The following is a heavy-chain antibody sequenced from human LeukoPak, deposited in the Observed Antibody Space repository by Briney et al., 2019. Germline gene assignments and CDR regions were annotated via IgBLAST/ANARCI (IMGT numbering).Heavy chain of an antibody. CDR2: INPNSAGT. Sequence: GASVKVSCKASGSTLSGYHMHWVRQAPGQALEWMGWINPNSAGTDNAQKFQGRVSMTRDASFSTAYIELSRLTSDATAVYYCTRATSGVVPAADHYYYGMDVWGQGTTVTVSS. CDR3: TRATSGVVPAADHYYYGMDV. D-gene: IGHD2-2*01. J-gene: IGHJ6*02. CDR1: GSTLSGYH. V-gene: IGHV1-2*02.